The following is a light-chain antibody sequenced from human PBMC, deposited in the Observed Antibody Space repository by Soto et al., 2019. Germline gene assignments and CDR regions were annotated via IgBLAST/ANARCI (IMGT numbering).Light chain of an antibody. CDR2: KDS. V-gene: IGLV3-27*01. J-gene: IGLJ2*01. CDR1: VVAKKY. Sequence: SHELTQPSSVSVSPGQTARITCSGDVVAKKYGRWFQQKPGQAPVLVIYKDSERPSGIPERFSGSSSGTTVTLTISGAQVEDEADYYCYSAADNNLVFGGGTKLTVL. CDR3: YSAADNNLV.